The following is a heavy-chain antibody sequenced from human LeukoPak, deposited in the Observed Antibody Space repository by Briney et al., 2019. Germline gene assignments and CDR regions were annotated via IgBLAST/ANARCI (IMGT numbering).Heavy chain of an antibody. V-gene: IGHV4-39*07. CDR1: GDSVLSNNYY. D-gene: IGHD5-24*01. Sequence: ETLSLTCTVSGDSVLSNNYYWAWIRPPPGEGLEWIGSDNSGGTSYYNPSLNSRFTISFDTSKNQFSLKVTSVTAADTAMYYCARVARRDGYKIDFWGQGTLVTVSS. CDR3: ARVARRDGYKIDF. CDR2: DNSGGTS. J-gene: IGHJ4*02.